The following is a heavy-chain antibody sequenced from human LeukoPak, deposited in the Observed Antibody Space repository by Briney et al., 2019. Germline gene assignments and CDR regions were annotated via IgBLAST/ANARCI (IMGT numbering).Heavy chain of an antibody. CDR2: ISGSAHKI. D-gene: IGHD3-22*01. V-gene: IGHV3-23*01. CDR3: ARDSYYDDSSGYIY. Sequence: PGGSLRLSCVASGITFSNYAVSWVRQAPEKGLDWVSVISGSAHKIRYADAVKGRFTISRDNSENIVYLQMNSLRAEDTAVYYCARDSYYDDSSGYIYWGQGTLVTVSS. J-gene: IGHJ4*02. CDR1: GITFSNYA.